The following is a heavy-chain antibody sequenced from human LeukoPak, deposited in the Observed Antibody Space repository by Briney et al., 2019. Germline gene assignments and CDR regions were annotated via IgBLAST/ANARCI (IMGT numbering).Heavy chain of an antibody. CDR2: IIPILGIA. J-gene: IGHJ3*02. CDR1: GGTFSSYA. D-gene: IGHD3-10*01. V-gene: IGHV1-69*04. CDR3: ARETKHSGSGDFDI. Sequence: ASVKVSCKASGGTFSSYAISWVRQAPGQGLEWMGRIIPILGIANYAQKFQGRVTITADKSTSTAYMELSSLRSEDTAVYYCARETKHSGSGDFDIWGQGTILTVSS.